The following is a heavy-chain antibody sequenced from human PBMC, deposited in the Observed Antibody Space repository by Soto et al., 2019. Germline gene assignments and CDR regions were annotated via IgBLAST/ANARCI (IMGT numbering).Heavy chain of an antibody. CDR2: MKPDGSDK. D-gene: IGHD1-26*01. V-gene: IGHV3-7*03. CDR1: GFTFSDSW. Sequence: GGSLRLSCVASGFTFSDSWMTWVRQAPGKGLEWVANMKPDGSDKFYVDSVKGRFIISRDNNKNSLSLQINSLKTEDTAVYYCARVRLGAPTRYFDYWGQGALVTVSS. J-gene: IGHJ4*02. CDR3: ARVRLGAPTRYFDY.